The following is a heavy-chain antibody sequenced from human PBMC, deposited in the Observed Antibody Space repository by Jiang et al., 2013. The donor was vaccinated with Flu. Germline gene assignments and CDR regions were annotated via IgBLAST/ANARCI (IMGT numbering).Heavy chain of an antibody. Sequence: SGAEVKKPGASVKVSCKASGYTFADNYIHWVRQAPGQGLEWMGWVSPDGGDTIYAQKFQGRATMTGDTSISTSYLELSRLRSDDTAVYYCARRGTDFYFMDVWGKGTTVTVSS. J-gene: IGHJ6*03. CDR1: GYTFADNY. D-gene: IGHD3-16*01. CDR3: ARRGTDFYFMDV. V-gene: IGHV1-2*02. CDR2: VSPDGGDT.